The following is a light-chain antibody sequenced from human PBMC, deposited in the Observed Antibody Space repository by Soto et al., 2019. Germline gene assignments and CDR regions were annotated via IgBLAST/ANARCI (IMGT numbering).Light chain of an antibody. J-gene: IGKJ2*01. CDR2: AAS. Sequence: ALQMTQSPSSLSASVGDRVTITCRASQGIRNDLGWYQQKPGKAPKLLICAASSLQSGVPSRFSGSGSGTDFTLTISSLQPEDFATYYCLQDYNYPRYTFGQGTKLEIK. CDR1: QGIRND. V-gene: IGKV1-6*01. CDR3: LQDYNYPRYT.